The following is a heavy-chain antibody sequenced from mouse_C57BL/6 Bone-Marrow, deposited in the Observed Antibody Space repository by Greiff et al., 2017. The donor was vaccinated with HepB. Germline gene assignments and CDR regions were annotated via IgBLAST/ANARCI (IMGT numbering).Heavy chain of an antibody. CDR2: ISYDGSN. CDR1: GYSITSGYY. CDR3: ARDDGYFYWYFDV. J-gene: IGHJ1*03. V-gene: IGHV3-6*01. Sequence: DVKLQESGPGLVKPSQSLSLTCSVTGYSITSGYYWNWIRQFPGNKLEWMGYISYDGSNNYNPSLKNRISITRDTSKNQFFLKLNSVTTEDTATYYCARDDGYFYWYFDVWGTGTTVTVSS. D-gene: IGHD2-3*01.